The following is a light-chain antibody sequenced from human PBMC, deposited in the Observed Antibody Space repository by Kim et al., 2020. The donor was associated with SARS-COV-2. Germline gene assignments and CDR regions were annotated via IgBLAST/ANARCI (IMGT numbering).Light chain of an antibody. CDR2: EAS. CDR3: MQNIQRHHT. V-gene: IGKV2D-29*01. CDR1: QSLLHADGKTY. Sequence: QPVVMSCKSSQSLLHADGKTYMCWYLKKPGQPQKLLIYEASNRFSGVPDRIRGSGSGTEFTLKISRVEAEDVGVYYCMQNIQRHHTFGQGTKLEI. J-gene: IGKJ2*01.